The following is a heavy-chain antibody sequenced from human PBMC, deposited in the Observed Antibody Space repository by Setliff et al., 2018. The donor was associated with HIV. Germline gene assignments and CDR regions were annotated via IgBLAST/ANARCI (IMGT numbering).Heavy chain of an antibody. V-gene: IGHV4-30-4*08. CDR3: ARARITMIGGRLEPYAFDR. Sequence: SETLSLTCTVSGGSSIGQGFASTWIRQSPGKGLEWIGCIYYSGSAYYNPSLQRRVTISVDTSKNQVSLKLNSMTAADTAVYYCARARITMIGGRLEPYAFDRWGQGTKVTVSS. J-gene: IGHJ3*01. CDR2: IYYSGSA. D-gene: IGHD3-10*01. CDR1: GGSSIGQGFA.